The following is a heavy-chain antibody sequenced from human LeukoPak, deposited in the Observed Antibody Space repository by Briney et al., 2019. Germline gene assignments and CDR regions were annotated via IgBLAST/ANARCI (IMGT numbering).Heavy chain of an antibody. CDR3: ARQHGGNEASGFDP. CDR2: IYYSGST. D-gene: IGHD4-23*01. Sequence: PSETLSLTCTVSGGSISSSSYYWGWIRQPPGKGLEWIGSIYYSGSTYYNPSLKSRVTISVDTSKNQFSLKLSSVAAADTAVYYCARQHGGNEASGFDPWGQGTLVTVSS. J-gene: IGHJ5*02. CDR1: GGSISSSSYY. V-gene: IGHV4-39*01.